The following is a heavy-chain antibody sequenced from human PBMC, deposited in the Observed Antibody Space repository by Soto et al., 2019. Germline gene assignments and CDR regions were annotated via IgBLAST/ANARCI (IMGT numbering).Heavy chain of an antibody. CDR1: GGSNSGGCLS. Sequence: SETQYLTCAGWGGSNSGGCLSWSWIRQPPGKGLEWIGYIYHSGSTYYNPSLKSRVTISVDRSKNQFSLKLSSVTAADTAVYYCATGSVSYRFDYWGQVTLVTVSS. J-gene: IGHJ4*02. V-gene: IGHV4-30-2*01. CDR2: IYHSGST. CDR3: ATGSVSYRFDY. D-gene: IGHD1-26*01.